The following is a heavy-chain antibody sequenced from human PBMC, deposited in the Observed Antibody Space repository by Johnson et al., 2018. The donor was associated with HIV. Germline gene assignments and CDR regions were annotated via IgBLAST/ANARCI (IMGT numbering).Heavy chain of an antibody. J-gene: IGHJ3*02. CDR2: ISYDGSNK. Sequence: VQLVESGGGVVQPGRSLRLSCAASGFTFSSYAMHWVRQAPGKGLEWVAVISYDGSNKFYADSVKGRFTISRDNSKKTLYLQMNSLRIEDTAIYYCARAAIVVLPAGAFDIWGRGTMVTVSS. D-gene: IGHD2-2*01. CDR1: GFTFSSYA. V-gene: IGHV3-30*04. CDR3: ARAAIVVLPAGAFDI.